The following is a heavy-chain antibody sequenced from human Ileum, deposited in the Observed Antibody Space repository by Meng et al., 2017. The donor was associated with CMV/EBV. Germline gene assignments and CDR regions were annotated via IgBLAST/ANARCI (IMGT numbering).Heavy chain of an antibody. D-gene: IGHD6-19*01. J-gene: IGHJ4*02. CDR3: AKEQSIGIAVTGIFDF. Sequence: EQRQESGPGLGRPSRTLSLTCTASGDATSCFFWSWIRQPAGKGLEWIGRIYSSGSTFYNPSLESRVTMSIDTSKNQFSLRLASVTAADTAVYFCAKEQSIGIAVTGIFDFWGQGALVTVSS. CDR2: IYSSGST. CDR1: GDATSCFF. V-gene: IGHV4-4*07.